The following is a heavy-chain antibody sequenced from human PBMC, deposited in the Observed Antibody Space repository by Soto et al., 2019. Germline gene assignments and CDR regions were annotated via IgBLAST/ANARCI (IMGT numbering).Heavy chain of an antibody. CDR1: GFTFSSYA. CDR3: AREGLVPAATPLFDY. CDR2: ISYDGSNK. D-gene: IGHD2-2*02. Sequence: QVQLVESGGGVVQPGRSLRLSCAASGFTFSSYAMHWVRQAPGKGLEWVAVISYDGSNKYYADSVKGRFTISRDNSKNTLYLQMNSLRAEDTAVYYCAREGLVPAATPLFDYWGQGTLVTVSS. J-gene: IGHJ4*02. V-gene: IGHV3-30-3*01.